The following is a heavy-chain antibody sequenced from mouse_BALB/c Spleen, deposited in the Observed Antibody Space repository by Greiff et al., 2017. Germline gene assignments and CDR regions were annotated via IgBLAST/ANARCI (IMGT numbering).Heavy chain of an antibody. CDR3: TRVGHYDYDVGWFAY. V-gene: IGHV1S81*02. J-gene: IGHJ3*01. CDR2: INPSNGGT. D-gene: IGHD2-4*01. Sequence: QVQLQQPGAELVKPGASVKLSCKASGYTFTSYYMYWVKQRPGQGLEWIGGINPSNGGTNFNEKFKSKATLTVDKSSSTAYMQLSSLTSEDSAVYYCTRVGHYDYDVGWFAYWGQGTLVTVSA. CDR1: GYTFTSYY.